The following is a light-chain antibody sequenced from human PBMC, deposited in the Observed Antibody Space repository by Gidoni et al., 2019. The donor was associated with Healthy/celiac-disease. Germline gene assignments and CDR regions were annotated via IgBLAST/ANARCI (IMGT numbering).Light chain of an antibody. Sequence: EIVLTQSPATLSLSPGERATLSCRASQSVSSYLAWYQPKPGQAPRLLIDDASNRATGIPARFSGSGSETDFTLTISSLEPEDFAVYYCQRRSNWPTFGGGTKVEIK. J-gene: IGKJ4*01. CDR3: QRRSNWPT. CDR1: QSVSSY. V-gene: IGKV3-11*01. CDR2: DAS.